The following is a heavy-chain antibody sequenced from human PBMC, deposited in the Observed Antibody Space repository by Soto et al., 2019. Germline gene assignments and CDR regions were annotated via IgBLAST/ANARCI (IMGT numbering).Heavy chain of an antibody. J-gene: IGHJ4*02. CDR1: GFTFSNYA. Sequence: EVLLLQSGGGLVQPGGSLRLSCAASGFTFSNYAMTWVRQAPGKGLEWVSAISGAGGITYYADSVRGRFTISRDNSKDTLYLQMNSLTADDTAVYYCAKDRSRGITVTADCWGQGTLVTVSS. CDR3: AKDRSRGITVTADC. CDR2: ISGAGGIT. V-gene: IGHV3-23*01. D-gene: IGHD4-17*01.